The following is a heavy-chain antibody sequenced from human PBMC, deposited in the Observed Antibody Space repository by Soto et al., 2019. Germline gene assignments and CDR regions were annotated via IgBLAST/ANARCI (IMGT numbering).Heavy chain of an antibody. CDR2: IYYSGST. J-gene: IGHJ6*03. Sequence: PSETLSLTCTVSGGSISSYYWSWIRQPPGKGLEWIGYIYYSGSTNYNPSLKSRVAISVDTSKNQFSLKLSSVTAADTAVYYCARVPSPGFWSGFYYYMDVWGKGTTVTVSS. CDR1: GGSISSYY. D-gene: IGHD3-3*01. V-gene: IGHV4-59*01. CDR3: ARVPSPGFWSGFYYYMDV.